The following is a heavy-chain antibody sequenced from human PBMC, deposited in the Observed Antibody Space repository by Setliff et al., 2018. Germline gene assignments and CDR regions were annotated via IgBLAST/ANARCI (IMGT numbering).Heavy chain of an antibody. CDR1: GYSFSTCW. V-gene: IGHV5-51*01. CDR2: IYPGDSDT. CDR3: ARALYPSSFIGHNWFDP. Sequence: ESLKISCKGSGYSFSTCWIGWVRQMPGKGLEWMGIIYPGDSDTRYSPSFQGQVTISADKSISTAYLQWSSLKASDTAMYYCARALYPSSFIGHNWFDPWGQGTLVTVSS. D-gene: IGHD2-2*01. J-gene: IGHJ5*02.